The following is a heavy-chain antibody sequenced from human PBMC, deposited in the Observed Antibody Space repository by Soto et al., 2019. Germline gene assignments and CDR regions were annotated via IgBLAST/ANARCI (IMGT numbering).Heavy chain of an antibody. CDR1: GFTFSSYA. CDR3: AKGGWVYCTNGVCYPNYYYYMDV. J-gene: IGHJ6*03. V-gene: IGHV3-23*01. Sequence: GGSLRLSCAAFGFTFSSYAMSWVRQAPGKGLEWVSAISGSGGSTYYADSVKGRFTISRDNSKNTLYLQMNSLRAEDTAVYYCAKGGWVYCTNGVCYPNYYYYMDVWGKGTTVTVSS. D-gene: IGHD2-8*01. CDR2: ISGSGGST.